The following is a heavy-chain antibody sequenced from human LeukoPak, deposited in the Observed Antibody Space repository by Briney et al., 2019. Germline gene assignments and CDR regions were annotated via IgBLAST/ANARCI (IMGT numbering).Heavy chain of an antibody. CDR2: ISAYNGNT. J-gene: IGHJ5*02. D-gene: IGHD3-3*01. CDR3: ARGARIAYYDFWNGYYNNWFDP. Sequence: ASVKVSCKASGYTFTSYGISWVRQAPGQGLEWMGWISAYNGNTNCAQKLQGRVTMTTDTSTSTAYMELRSLRSDDTAVYYCARGARIAYYDFWNGYYNNWFDPWGQGTLVTVSS. CDR1: GYTFTSYG. V-gene: IGHV1-18*01.